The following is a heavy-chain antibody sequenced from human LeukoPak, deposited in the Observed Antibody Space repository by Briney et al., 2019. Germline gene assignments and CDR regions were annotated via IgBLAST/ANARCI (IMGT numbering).Heavy chain of an antibody. CDR2: ISSSSSYI. CDR1: GFTFSSYS. CDR3: ARRIELTWWIQLWFDY. D-gene: IGHD5-18*01. J-gene: IGHJ4*02. V-gene: IGHV3-21*01. Sequence: TGGSLRLSCAASGFTFSSYSMNWARHPPGKGLEWVSSISSSSSYIYPADSVKGRFTISRDNAKNSLYLQMNSLRAEDTAVYYCARRIELTWWIQLWFDYGGQGTLVTVS.